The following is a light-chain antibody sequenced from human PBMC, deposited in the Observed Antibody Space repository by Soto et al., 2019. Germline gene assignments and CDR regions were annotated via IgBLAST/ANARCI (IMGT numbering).Light chain of an antibody. CDR2: AAS. J-gene: IGKJ1*01. Sequence: DIQMTQSPSSLSASVGDRVTITCRTSQSISSYLNWYQQKPGKAPKRLIYAASSLHTGVPSRFSGSGSGTEVTLTISSLQPEDFATYYCQQSYSTPQTFGQGTKVEI. V-gene: IGKV1-39*01. CDR3: QQSYSTPQT. CDR1: QSISSY.